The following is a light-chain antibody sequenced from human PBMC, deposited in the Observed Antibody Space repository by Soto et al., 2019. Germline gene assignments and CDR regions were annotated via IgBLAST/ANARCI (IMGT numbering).Light chain of an antibody. V-gene: IGKV1-33*01. CDR1: QNINNY. Sequence: DIQSTQSTSSMSASVGDRVTITCQASQNINNYLNWYQQKPGRAPKLLIYDASNLEAGVPSRFRGSGSGTDFTFTISRLQPEDIATYYCQPYENLPTFGQGTRLEI. CDR3: QPYENLPT. J-gene: IGKJ5*01. CDR2: DAS.